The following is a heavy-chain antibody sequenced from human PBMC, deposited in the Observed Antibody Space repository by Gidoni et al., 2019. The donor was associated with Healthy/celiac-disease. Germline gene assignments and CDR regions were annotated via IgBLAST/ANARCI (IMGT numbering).Heavy chain of an antibody. V-gene: IGHV1-69*01. Sequence: QVQLVQSVAEVKKPGSSVKVSCKASGGTFSSYAISWVRQAPGQGLEWMGGIIPIFGTANYAQKFQGRVTITADESTSTAYMELSSLRSEDTAVYYCARAYDYIWGSYRYYYGMDVWGKGTTVTVSS. CDR1: GGTFSSYA. J-gene: IGHJ6*04. D-gene: IGHD3-16*02. CDR2: IIPIFGTA. CDR3: ARAYDYIWGSYRYYYGMDV.